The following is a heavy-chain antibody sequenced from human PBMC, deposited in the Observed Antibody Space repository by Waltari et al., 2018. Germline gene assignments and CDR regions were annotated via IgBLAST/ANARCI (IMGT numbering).Heavy chain of an antibody. Sequence: QVQLVESGGGGVQLGGSLSFPCAALGFTFSSYAIHWVRKAPGKGLELVAVISYDGSNKYYADSVKGRFTISRDNSKNTLYLQMNSLRAEDTAVYYCARDLNDFWSGYFGDCGYWGQGTLVTVSS. CDR1: GFTFSSYA. CDR2: ISYDGSNK. D-gene: IGHD3-3*01. J-gene: IGHJ4*02. V-gene: IGHV3-30*01. CDR3: ARDLNDFWSGYFGDCGY.